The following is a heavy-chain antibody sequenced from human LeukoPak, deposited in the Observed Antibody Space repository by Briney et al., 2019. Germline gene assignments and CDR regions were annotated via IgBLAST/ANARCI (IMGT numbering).Heavy chain of an antibody. V-gene: IGHV4-39*02. CDR2: VNYSGSA. D-gene: IGHD1-7*01. J-gene: IGHJ4*02. Sequence: SETLSLTCTVSGGSITNFRDFWGWVRQPPGKGLEWIVHVNYSGSAYSNPSLKSRSTILVDMSKNQFSMKLTAVTATDAAVYYCAIDKNWNYGLDYWGQGTLVTVSS. CDR1: GGSITNFRDF. CDR3: AIDKNWNYGLDY.